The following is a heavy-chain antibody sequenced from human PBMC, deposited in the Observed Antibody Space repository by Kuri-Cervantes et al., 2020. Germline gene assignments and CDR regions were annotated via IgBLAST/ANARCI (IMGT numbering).Heavy chain of an antibody. Sequence: SETLSLTCTVSGGSVTSRNYYWSWIRQPPGQGLEWIGYISYSGNTTYNPSLKSRVTISVDTSKNHFSLSLTCVTAADTAVYYCAGGRYSSGWFNYWGQGTMVTVSS. J-gene: IGHJ4*02. CDR1: GGSVTSRNYY. CDR3: AGGRYSSGWFNY. CDR2: ISYSGNT. V-gene: IGHV4-61*03. D-gene: IGHD6-19*01.